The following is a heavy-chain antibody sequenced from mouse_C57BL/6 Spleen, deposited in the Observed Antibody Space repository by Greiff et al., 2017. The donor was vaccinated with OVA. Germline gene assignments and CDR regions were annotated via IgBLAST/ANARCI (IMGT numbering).Heavy chain of an antibody. Sequence: VQLQQPGAELVKPGASVKMSCKASGYTFTSYWITWVKQRPGQGLEWIGDIYPGSGSTNYHEKFKSKATLTVDTSSSTAYMQLSSLTSEDSAVYYCARSGDYVPYYFDYWGQGTTLTVSS. J-gene: IGHJ2*01. CDR1: GYTFTSYW. CDR2: IYPGSGST. V-gene: IGHV1-55*01. CDR3: ARSGDYVPYYFDY. D-gene: IGHD2-4*01.